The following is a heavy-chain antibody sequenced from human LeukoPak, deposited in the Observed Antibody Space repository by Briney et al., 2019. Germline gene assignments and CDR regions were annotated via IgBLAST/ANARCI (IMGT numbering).Heavy chain of an antibody. J-gene: IGHJ4*02. CDR3: AKDLGGGSYTRYFDY. Sequence: GGSLRLSCATSGFTFSNNAMNWVRQAPGKGLEWVSFISASGVSTHYADSVKGRFTISRDNSKNTLYLQMNSLRAEDTAVYYCAKDLGGGSYTRYFDYWGQGTLVTVSS. CDR1: GFTFSNNA. D-gene: IGHD1-26*01. V-gene: IGHV3-23*01. CDR2: ISASGVST.